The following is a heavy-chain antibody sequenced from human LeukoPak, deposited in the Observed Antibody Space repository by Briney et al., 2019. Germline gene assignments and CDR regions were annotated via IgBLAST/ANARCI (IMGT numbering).Heavy chain of an antibody. D-gene: IGHD2-21*02. CDR2: TSTSGSAT. J-gene: IGHJ4*02. CDR3: AKTQIMTAITATNFDF. V-gene: IGHV3-23*01. Sequence: GGSLRLSCAASGFTCSDYAMSWVRQAPGKGLEWGSTTSTSGSATYSADSVKGRFTTSRDNSKNTLYLRMSGLRAGDTAVYYCAKTQIMTAITATNFDFWGQGTLVTVSS. CDR1: GFTCSDYA.